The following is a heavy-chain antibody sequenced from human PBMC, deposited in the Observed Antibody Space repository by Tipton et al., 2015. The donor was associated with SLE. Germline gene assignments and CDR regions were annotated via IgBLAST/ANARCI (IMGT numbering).Heavy chain of an antibody. Sequence: GSLRLSCAASGFTYSTYWMSWVRQAPGQGLEWVANIKPDGTKENYVDSVKGRFSISRDNGKNSLYLQMNSLRAEDTAVYYCARLTAAGTDYWGQGTLVTVSS. V-gene: IGHV3-7*01. CDR1: GFTYSTYW. J-gene: IGHJ4*02. CDR3: ARLTAAGTDY. D-gene: IGHD6-13*01. CDR2: IKPDGTKE.